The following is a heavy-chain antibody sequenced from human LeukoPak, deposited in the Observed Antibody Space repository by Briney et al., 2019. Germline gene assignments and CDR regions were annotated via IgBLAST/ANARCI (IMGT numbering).Heavy chain of an antibody. J-gene: IGHJ4*02. Sequence: ASVKVSFKSSGYTFTCYYIHWVRQAPAQGLELMGRINPNNGGTNYAQKFQGRVTMTGDTSISTAYMELSSLRSDDTAVYYCTRESGSYHGNDYWGQGTPVTVSS. CDR1: GYTFTCYY. CDR2: INPNNGGT. CDR3: TRESGSYHGNDY. V-gene: IGHV1-2*06. D-gene: IGHD1-26*01.